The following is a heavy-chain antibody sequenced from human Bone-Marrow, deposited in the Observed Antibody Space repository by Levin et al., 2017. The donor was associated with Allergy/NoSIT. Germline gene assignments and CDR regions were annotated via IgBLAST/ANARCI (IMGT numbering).Heavy chain of an antibody. CDR1: GFTFSNAW. CDR2: IKSKTDGGTT. CDR3: RGDYYYYGMDV. Sequence: GGSLRLSCAASGFTFSNAWMSWVRQAPGKGLEWVGRIKSKTDGGTTDYAAPVKGRFTISRDDSKNTLYLQMNSLKTEDTAVYYCRGDYYYYGMDVWGQGTTVTVSS. J-gene: IGHJ6*02. V-gene: IGHV3-15*01.